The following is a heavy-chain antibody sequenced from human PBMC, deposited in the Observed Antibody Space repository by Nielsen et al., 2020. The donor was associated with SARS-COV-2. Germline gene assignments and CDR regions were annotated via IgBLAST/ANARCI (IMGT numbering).Heavy chain of an antibody. D-gene: IGHD2-2*01. V-gene: IGHV4-59*01. J-gene: IGHJ6*03. Sequence: WIRQPPGKGLEWIGYISYSGSTNYNPSLKSRVTISVDKSKNQFSLKLTSVSAADTAVYYCARSAVVLPAATYYYYYYHMDVWGKGTMVTVSS. CDR2: ISYSGST. CDR3: ARSAVVLPAATYYYYYYHMDV.